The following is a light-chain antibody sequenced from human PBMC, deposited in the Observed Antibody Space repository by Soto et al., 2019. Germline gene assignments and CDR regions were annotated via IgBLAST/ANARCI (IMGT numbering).Light chain of an antibody. V-gene: IGKV1-8*01. J-gene: IGKJ1*01. CDR3: QQYYSYRT. Sequence: AIQLTQSPSSLSASTGDRVTITCRASQGISSYLAWYQQKPGKAPKLPIYAASTLQSGVPSRFSGSGSGTDFTLTISCLQSEDFATYYCQQYYSYRTFGQGTKVDI. CDR1: QGISSY. CDR2: AAS.